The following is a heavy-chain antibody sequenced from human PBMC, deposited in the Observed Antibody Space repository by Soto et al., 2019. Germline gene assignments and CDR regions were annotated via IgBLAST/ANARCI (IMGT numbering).Heavy chain of an antibody. J-gene: IGHJ6*02. CDR3: ARGGYYDNVWGKLSHYGLDV. Sequence: AYVLNRDPEYTVMRYGITWVRQALGQKLKCMGWISPYNDQTRYAQRLQGRVTMTANTSKRTVYMQLRSLKSDDTAVYYCARGGYYDNVWGKLSHYGLDVWGQGTSVTLSS. V-gene: IGHV1-18*01. CDR2: ISPYNDQT. D-gene: IGHD3-16*01. CDR1: EYTVMRYG.